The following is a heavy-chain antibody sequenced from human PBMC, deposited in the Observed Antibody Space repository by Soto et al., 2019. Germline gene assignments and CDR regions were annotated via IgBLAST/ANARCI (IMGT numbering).Heavy chain of an antibody. CDR2: IYYSGST. V-gene: IGHV4-59*08. CDR3: ARRVRSIAARLYYYYYYMDV. Sequence: SETLSLTCTVSGGSISSYYWSWIRQPPGKGLEWIGYIYYSGSTNYNPSLKSRVTISVDTSKNQFSLKLSSVTAADTAVYYCARRVRSIAARLYYYYYYMDVWGKGTTVTAP. CDR1: GGSISSYY. D-gene: IGHD6-6*01. J-gene: IGHJ6*03.